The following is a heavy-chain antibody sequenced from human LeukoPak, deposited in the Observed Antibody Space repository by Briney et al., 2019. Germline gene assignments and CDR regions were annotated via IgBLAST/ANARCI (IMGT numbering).Heavy chain of an antibody. CDR3: ARQCNRSWYFDY. V-gene: IGHV4-39*01. Sequence: SETLSLTCTVSSGSISSSSYYWGWIRQSPGKGLEWIGSIYYSGTTYYSPSLESRVTISVDTSKDQFSLKLGSVTAADTAVYYCARQCNRSWYFDYWGQGTLVTVSS. CDR1: SGSISSSSYY. J-gene: IGHJ4*02. CDR2: IYYSGTT. D-gene: IGHD6-13*01.